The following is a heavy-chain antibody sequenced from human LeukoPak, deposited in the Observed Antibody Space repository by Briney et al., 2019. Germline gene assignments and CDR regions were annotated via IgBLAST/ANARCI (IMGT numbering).Heavy chain of an antibody. Sequence: SETLSLTCTVSGDSINSGPYYWSWIRQPAGKGLEWIRRIYSGGRTNYNPSLKSRVTISVDTSKNQFSLKLSSVTAADTAVYYCAREGSIYYSDSSGYLGYWGQGTLVTVSS. CDR3: AREGSIYYSDSSGYLGY. D-gene: IGHD3-22*01. V-gene: IGHV4-61*02. J-gene: IGHJ4*02. CDR1: GDSINSGPYY. CDR2: IYSGGRT.